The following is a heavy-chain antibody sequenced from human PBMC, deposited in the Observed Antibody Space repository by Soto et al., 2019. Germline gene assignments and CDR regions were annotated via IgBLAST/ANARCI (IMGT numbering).Heavy chain of an antibody. V-gene: IGHV3-7*01. J-gene: IGHJ4*02. D-gene: IGHD5-12*01. Sequence: GGSLRLSCAAPGFSFSHYWMSWVRQAPGKGLEWVANLKEDGSVKYYAASVKDRFTVSRDNAKNSQYLEINSLRGEDTAVYYCARIGYRSSTFDYWGQGILVTVSS. CDR2: LKEDGSVK. CDR1: GFSFSHYW. CDR3: ARIGYRSSTFDY.